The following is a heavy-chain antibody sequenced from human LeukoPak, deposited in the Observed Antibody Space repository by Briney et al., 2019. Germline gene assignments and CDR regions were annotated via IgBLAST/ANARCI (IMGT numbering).Heavy chain of an antibody. J-gene: IGHJ4*02. D-gene: IGHD3-10*01. Sequence: SETLSLTCTVSGGSISSYYWSWIRQPPGKGLEWIGYIFYNGGTNYNPSLKSRVTMSVDTSKNQFSLKLSSVTAADTAVYYCARGQVCGFGESQHDYWGQGTLVTVSS. CDR2: IFYNGGT. CDR3: ARGQVCGFGESQHDY. V-gene: IGHV4-59*01. CDR1: GGSISSYY.